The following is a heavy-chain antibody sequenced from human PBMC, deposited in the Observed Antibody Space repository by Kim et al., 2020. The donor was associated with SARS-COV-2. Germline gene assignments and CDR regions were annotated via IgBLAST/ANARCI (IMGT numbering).Heavy chain of an antibody. Sequence: GGSLRLSCAASGFTFSSYAMSWVRQAPGKGLEWVSAISGSGGSTYYADSVKGRFTISRDNSKNTLYLQMNSLRAEDTAVYYCAIRITMVRGVIPGPDWGQGTLVTVSS. D-gene: IGHD3-10*01. V-gene: IGHV3-23*01. CDR1: GFTFSSYA. CDR2: ISGSGGST. CDR3: AIRITMVRGVIPGPD. J-gene: IGHJ4*02.